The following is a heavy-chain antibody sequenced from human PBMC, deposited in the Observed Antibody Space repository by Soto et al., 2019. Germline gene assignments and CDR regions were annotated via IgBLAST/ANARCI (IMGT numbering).Heavy chain of an antibody. CDR2: IIPNLGIA. CDR1: GGTFSSYT. V-gene: IGHV1-69*02. Sequence: QVQLVQSGAEVKKPGSSVKVSCKASGGTFSSYTISWVRQAPGQGLEWMGRIIPNLGIANYAQKFQGRVTITADKSTSTAYMELSSLRSEDTAVYYCARGSGSYYYYYMDVWGKGTTVTVSS. D-gene: IGHD3-10*01. CDR3: ARGSGSYYYYYMDV. J-gene: IGHJ6*03.